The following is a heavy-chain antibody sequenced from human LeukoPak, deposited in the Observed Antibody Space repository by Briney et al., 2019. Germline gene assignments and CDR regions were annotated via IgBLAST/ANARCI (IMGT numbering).Heavy chain of an antibody. V-gene: IGHV4-34*01. CDR3: ARGLSGSGSYCTPLIGYYYMDV. Sequence: PSETLSLTCAVYGGSFSGYYWSWIRQPPGKGLEWIGEIKHRGSTNYNPSLKSRVTISVDASKIQFSLKLSSVTAADTAVYYCARGLSGSGSYCTPLIGYYYMDVWGKGTTVTVSS. CDR2: IKHRGST. CDR1: GGSFSGYY. J-gene: IGHJ6*03. D-gene: IGHD3-10*01.